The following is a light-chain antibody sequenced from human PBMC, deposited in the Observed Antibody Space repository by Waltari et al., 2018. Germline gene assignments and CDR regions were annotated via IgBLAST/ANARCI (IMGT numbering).Light chain of an antibody. CDR3: QQYNDWPQT. V-gene: IGKV3-15*01. J-gene: IGKJ2*01. CDR1: QSVSGN. Sequence: EIVLTQSPATLSVSPGERVTLSCRASQSVSGNLAWYQQTPGQAPRLLMYGASTRAAGVPTRVSGSGSGTEFTVTISSLQSEDFAVYYCQQYNDWPQTFGQGTKLETK. CDR2: GAS.